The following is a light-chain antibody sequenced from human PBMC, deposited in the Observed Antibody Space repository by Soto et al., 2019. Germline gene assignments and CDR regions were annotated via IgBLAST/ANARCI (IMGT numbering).Light chain of an antibody. J-gene: IGKJ2*01. Sequence: DIQMTQSPSSLSASVGDRVTISCRASQGVSNYLIWYQQRQGRDPKLLIYAASNLVIGVPSRFSGSGSGTNVTLPISSLQPEDFATYYCQQSYRTPHTFGQGTKLETK. CDR1: QGVSNY. CDR2: AAS. V-gene: IGKV1-39*01. CDR3: QQSYRTPHT.